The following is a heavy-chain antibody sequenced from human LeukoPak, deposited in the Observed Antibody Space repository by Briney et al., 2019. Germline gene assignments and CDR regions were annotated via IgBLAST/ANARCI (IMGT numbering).Heavy chain of an antibody. CDR3: AKGWMAAAGTMAR. CDR1: GFTFDDYT. CDR2: ISWDGGST. J-gene: IGHJ4*02. V-gene: IGHV3-43*01. D-gene: IGHD6-13*01. Sequence: PGGSLRLSCAASGFTFDDYTMHWVRQAPGKGLEWVSLISWDGGSTYYADSVKGRFTISRDNSKNSLYLQMNSLRTEDTALYYCAKGWMAAAGTMARWGQGTLVTVSS.